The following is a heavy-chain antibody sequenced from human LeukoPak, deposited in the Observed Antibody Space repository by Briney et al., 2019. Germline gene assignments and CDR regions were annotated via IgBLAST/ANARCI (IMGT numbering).Heavy chain of an antibody. CDR2: ISSSSSTI. D-gene: IGHD1/OR15-1a*01. CDR3: ARAGTRGYNWFDP. CDR1: GFTFSDYY. V-gene: IGHV3-11*04. Sequence: GGSLRLSCAASGFTFSDYYMSWIRQAPGKGLEWVSYISSSSSTIDYADSVKGRFTISRDNAEKSIYLQMNSLRAEDTAVYYCARAGTRGYNWFDPWGQGTLVTVSS. J-gene: IGHJ5*02.